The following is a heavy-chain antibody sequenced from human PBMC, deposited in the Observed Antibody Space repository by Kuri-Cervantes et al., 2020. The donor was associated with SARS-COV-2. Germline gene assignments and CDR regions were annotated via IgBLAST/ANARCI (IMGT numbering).Heavy chain of an antibody. CDR3: ARDNPSASYYYYYGMDV. J-gene: IGHJ6*02. Sequence: SETLSLTCAVYGGSFSGYYWSWIRQPPGKGLEWIGEINHSGSTNYNPSLKSRVTISVDTSKNQFSLKLSSVTAADTAVYYCARDNPSASYYYYYGMDVWGQGTTVTVSS. CDR2: INHSGST. CDR1: GGSFSGYY. D-gene: IGHD2-2*01. V-gene: IGHV4-34*01.